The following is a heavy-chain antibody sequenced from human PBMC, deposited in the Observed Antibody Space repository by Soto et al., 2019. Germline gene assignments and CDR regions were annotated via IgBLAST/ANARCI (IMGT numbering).Heavy chain of an antibody. CDR3: AKGDRGRYDKQRLDV. CDR2: ISGSGGSR. Sequence: EVLLLESGGGLVQPGGSLRLSCAASGYIFDSYAMSWVRQAPGKGLEWVSTISGSGGSRYYADSVKGRFTISRDNSKSTLYLQMNSLRDEDTAVYYGAKGDRGRYDKQRLDVW. J-gene: IGHJ6*01. CDR1: GYIFDSYA. D-gene: IGHD2-21*02. V-gene: IGHV3-23*01.